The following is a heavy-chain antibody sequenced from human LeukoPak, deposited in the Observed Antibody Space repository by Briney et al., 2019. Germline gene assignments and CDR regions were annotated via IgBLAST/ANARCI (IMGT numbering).Heavy chain of an antibody. Sequence: PGGSLRLSCAASGFTFNSYGIHWVRQAPGKGLEWVAFIWYDGRNKYYADSVKGRPTISRDNYKNTLYLQMNSLRAEDTAVYYCARARTTRGFDYWGQGTLVTVSS. V-gene: IGHV3-33*01. CDR3: ARARTTRGFDY. J-gene: IGHJ4*02. D-gene: IGHD4-17*01. CDR1: GFTFNSYG. CDR2: IWYDGRNK.